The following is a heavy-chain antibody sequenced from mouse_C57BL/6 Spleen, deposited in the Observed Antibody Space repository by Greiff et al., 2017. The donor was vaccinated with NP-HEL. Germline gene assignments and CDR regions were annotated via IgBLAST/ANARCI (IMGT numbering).Heavy chain of an antibody. CDR1: GYTFTDYY. CDR3: ASYGNYYAMDY. Sequence: EVQLQQSGPELVKPGASVKISCKASGYTFTDYYMNWVKQSHGKSLEWIGDINPNNGGTSYNQKFKGKATLTVDKSSSTAYMELRSLTSEDSAVDYCASYGNYYAMDYWGQGTSVTVSS. J-gene: IGHJ4*01. CDR2: INPNNGGT. D-gene: IGHD2-1*01. V-gene: IGHV1-26*01.